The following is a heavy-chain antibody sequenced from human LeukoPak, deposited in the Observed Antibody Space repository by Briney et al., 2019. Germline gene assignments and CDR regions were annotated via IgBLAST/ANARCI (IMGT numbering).Heavy chain of an antibody. J-gene: IGHJ4*02. CDR3: ARLNYDYVWGSYRSEETPYFDY. CDR2: MYDSEST. V-gene: IGHV4-39*07. CDR1: GGSMSSSNYY. D-gene: IGHD3-16*02. Sequence: SETLSLTCTVSGGSMSSSNYYWGWIRQPPGKGLEWIGSMYDSESTYYNPSLKSRVTISVDTSKNQFSLKLSSVTAADTAVYYCARLNYDYVWGSYRSEETPYFDYWGQGTLVTVSS.